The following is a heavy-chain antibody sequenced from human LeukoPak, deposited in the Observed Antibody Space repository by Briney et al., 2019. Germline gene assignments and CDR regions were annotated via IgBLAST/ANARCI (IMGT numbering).Heavy chain of an antibody. J-gene: IGHJ5*02. D-gene: IGHD2-21*02. CDR1: GYTFTSYG. V-gene: IGHV1-18*01. CDR3: ARGHIVVVTAWFDP. Sequence: GASVKVSCKASGYTFTSYGISWVRQAPGQGLEWMGWISAYNGNTNYAQKLQGRVTMTTDTSTSKAYMELRSLRSDDTAVYYCARGHIVVVTAWFDPWGQGTLVTVSS. CDR2: ISAYNGNT.